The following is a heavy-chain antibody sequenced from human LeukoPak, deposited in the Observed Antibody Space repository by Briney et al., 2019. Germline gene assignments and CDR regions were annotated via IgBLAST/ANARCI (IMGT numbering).Heavy chain of an antibody. CDR1: GYTFTNYG. V-gene: IGHV1-18*01. J-gene: IGHJ3*02. D-gene: IGHD1-20*01. Sequence: ASVKVSCKASGYTFTNYGISWVRQAPGQGLEWMGWISAYNGNTNYAQKLQGRVTMTTDTSTSTAYMELRSLRSDDTAVYYCARDPPYNWNDRPDAFDIWGQGTMVTVSS. CDR2: ISAYNGNT. CDR3: ARDPPYNWNDRPDAFDI.